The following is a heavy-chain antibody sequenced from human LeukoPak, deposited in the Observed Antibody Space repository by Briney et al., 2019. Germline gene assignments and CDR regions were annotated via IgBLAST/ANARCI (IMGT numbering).Heavy chain of an antibody. CDR2: INHSGST. D-gene: IGHD3-10*01. CDR1: GGSFSGYY. CDR3: ARVPYYYGSGSYYGVYYYYYGMDV. Sequence: PSETLSLTCAVYGGSFSGYYWSWIRQPPGKGLEWIGEINHSGSTNYNPSHKSRVTISVDTSKNQFSLKLSSVTAADTAVYYCARVPYYYGSGSYYGVYYYYYGMDVWGKGTTVTVSS. V-gene: IGHV4-34*01. J-gene: IGHJ6*04.